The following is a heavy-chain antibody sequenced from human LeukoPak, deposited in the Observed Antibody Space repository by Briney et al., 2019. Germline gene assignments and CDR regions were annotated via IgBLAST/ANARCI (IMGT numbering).Heavy chain of an antibody. V-gene: IGHV1-8*01. Sequence: GASVKVPCKASGYTFTSYDINWVRQATGQGLEWMGWMNPNSGNTGYAQKFQGRVTMTRNTSISTAYMELSSLKSEDTAVYYCARAPEWGKSNYYYYMDVWGKGTTVTVSS. CDR2: MNPNSGNT. CDR3: ARAPEWGKSNYYYYMDV. D-gene: IGHD1-26*01. CDR1: GYTFTSYD. J-gene: IGHJ6*03.